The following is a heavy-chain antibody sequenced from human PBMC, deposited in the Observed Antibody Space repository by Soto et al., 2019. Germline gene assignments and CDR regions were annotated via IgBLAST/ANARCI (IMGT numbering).Heavy chain of an antibody. J-gene: IGHJ3*02. CDR3: ARDLKQQLVSAFDI. Sequence: QVQLVQSGAEVKKPGASVKVSCKASGYTFTSYAMHWVRQAPGQRLEWMGWINAGNGNTKYSQKFQGRVTITRDTSASTAYMELSSLRSEDTAVYYCARDLKQQLVSAFDIWGKGTMVTVSS. CDR1: GYTFTSYA. V-gene: IGHV1-3*01. D-gene: IGHD6-13*01. CDR2: INAGNGNT.